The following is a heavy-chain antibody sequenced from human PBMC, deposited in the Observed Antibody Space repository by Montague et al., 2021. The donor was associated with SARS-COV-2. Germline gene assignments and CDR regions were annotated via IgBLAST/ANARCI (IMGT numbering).Heavy chain of an antibody. V-gene: IGHV4-31*03. D-gene: IGHD5-18*01. CDR1: GGSISDGGYS. CDR2: IYYSGST. Sequence: TLSLTCTVSGGSISDGGYSWTWIRQLKGKGLEWIGCIYYSGSTIYNPSLKSRLTISVDTTKNQFSLKLRSVTAADTAVYYCASEGGCFQLWLRGDDAKDLWGQGTTVTVSS. J-gene: IGHJ6*02. CDR3: ASEGGCFQLWLRGDDAKDL.